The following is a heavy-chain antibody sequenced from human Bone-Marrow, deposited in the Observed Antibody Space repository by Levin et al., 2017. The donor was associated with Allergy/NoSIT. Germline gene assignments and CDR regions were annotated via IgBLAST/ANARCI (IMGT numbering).Heavy chain of an antibody. D-gene: IGHD3-3*01. Sequence: LSLPCAASGFNFNGYYMGWIRQAPGKGLEWLSYITFSSSTIYQADSVKGRFTVSRDNAQNSLYLQMNSLRAEDTAVYYCARGFWSGDAGAFDYWGQGALVTVSS. V-gene: IGHV3-11*01. CDR1: GFNFNGYY. J-gene: IGHJ4*02. CDR3: ARGFWSGDAGAFDY. CDR2: ITFSSSTI.